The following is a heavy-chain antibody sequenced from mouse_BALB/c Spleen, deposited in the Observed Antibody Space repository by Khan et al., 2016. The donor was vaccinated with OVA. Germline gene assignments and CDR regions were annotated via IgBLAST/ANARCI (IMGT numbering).Heavy chain of an antibody. CDR1: GFTFSSYG. CDR3: EGLLGGSLAY. CDR2: ISSAGDYT. V-gene: IGHV5-6*01. J-gene: IGHJ3*01. Sequence: EVELVESGRDLVKPGGSLKLSCAASGFTFSSYGMSWVRQTPDKRLVWVATISSAGDYTYYPDNVKGRFTISRDNAKNTLYLQMSSLRSEDTAMFYGEGLLGGSLAYGGKGTLVTVPA.